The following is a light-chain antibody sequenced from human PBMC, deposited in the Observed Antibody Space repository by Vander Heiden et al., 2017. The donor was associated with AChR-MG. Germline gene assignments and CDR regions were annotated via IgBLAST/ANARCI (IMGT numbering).Light chain of an antibody. V-gene: IGKV3-20*01. J-gene: IGKJ1*01. CDR1: QTVSSKY. CDR2: GAS. Sequence: EIVLTQSPGTLSLSPGERATLSCRASQTVSSKYLAWYQQRAGQAPRLLIYGASSRATGIPDRFSGSGSGTDFTLTISRLEPEDFAVYYCQQYRSSPTWTFGQRTKVEIK. CDR3: QQYRSSPTWT.